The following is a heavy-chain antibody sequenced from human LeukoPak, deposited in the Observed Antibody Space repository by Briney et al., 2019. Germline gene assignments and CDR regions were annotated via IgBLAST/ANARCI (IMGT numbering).Heavy chain of an antibody. CDR3: AKDLEGGSYYGY. J-gene: IGHJ4*02. CDR1: GFTFSNYG. D-gene: IGHD1-26*01. CDR2: IWYDGSNK. Sequence: SGGSLRLSCAASGFTFSNYGMHWVRQAPGKGLEWVAFIWYDGSNKYYADSVKGRFTISRDNSKNTVYLQMNSLRAEDTAVYYCAKDLEGGSYYGYWGQGTLVTVSS. V-gene: IGHV3-30*02.